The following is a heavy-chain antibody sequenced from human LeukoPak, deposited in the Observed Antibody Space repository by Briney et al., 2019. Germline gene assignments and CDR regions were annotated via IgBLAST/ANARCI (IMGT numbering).Heavy chain of an antibody. CDR2: ISGSGGRT. CDR3: VKEGTFDY. Sequence: PGGSLRLSCAASGFTFSSYAMSWVRQAPGKGLEWVSAISGSGGRTYYADSVKGRFTISRDNSKNTLYLQMNSLRAPGTAVHYCVKEGTFDYWGQGTLVTVSS. V-gene: IGHV3-23*01. J-gene: IGHJ4*02. CDR1: GFTFSSYA.